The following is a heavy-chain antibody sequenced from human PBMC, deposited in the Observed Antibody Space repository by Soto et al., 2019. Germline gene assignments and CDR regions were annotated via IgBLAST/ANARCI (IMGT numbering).Heavy chain of an antibody. CDR2: IIPILGIA. J-gene: IGHJ3*02. CDR1: GGTFSSYT. D-gene: IGHD2-21*02. V-gene: IGHV1-69*02. Sequence: QVQLVQSGAEVKKPGSSVKVSCKASGGTFSSYTISWVRQAPGQGLEWMGRIIPILGIANYAQKFQGRVTITADKSTSTAYMELSSLRAEDTAVYYCARSPGGGHSLDIWGQGTMVTVSS. CDR3: ARSPGGGHSLDI.